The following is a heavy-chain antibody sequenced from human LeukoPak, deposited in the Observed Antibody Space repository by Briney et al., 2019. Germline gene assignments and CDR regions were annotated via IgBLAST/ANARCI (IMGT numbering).Heavy chain of an antibody. CDR3: AREEPRYGDSYSPDAFDI. CDR1: GFTFSSYA. Sequence: GRSLRLSCAASGFTFSSYAMHWVRQALGKGLEWVAVISYDGSNKYYADSVKGRFTISRDNSKNTLYQQMNSLRAEDTAVYYCAREEPRYGDSYSPDAFDIWGQGTMVTVSS. D-gene: IGHD4-17*01. V-gene: IGHV3-30-3*01. J-gene: IGHJ3*02. CDR2: ISYDGSNK.